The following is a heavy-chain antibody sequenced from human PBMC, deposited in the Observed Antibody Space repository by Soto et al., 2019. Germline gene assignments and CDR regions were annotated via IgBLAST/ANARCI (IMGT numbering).Heavy chain of an antibody. Sequence: QVQLVQSGAEVKKPGSSVKVSCKASGGTFSSYTISWVRQAPGQGLEWMGRIIPILGIANYAQNFQGRVTITANKSTSKAYIELSSLRSDDTAEYYCARRLGYCTAISCQPYEEWGQGTLVTVSS. V-gene: IGHV1-69*02. J-gene: IGHJ4*02. CDR2: IIPILGIA. CDR1: GGTFSSYT. CDR3: ARRLGYCTAISCQPYEE. D-gene: IGHD2-8*02.